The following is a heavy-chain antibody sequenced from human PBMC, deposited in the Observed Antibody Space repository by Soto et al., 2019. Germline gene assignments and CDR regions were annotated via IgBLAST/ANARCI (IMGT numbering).Heavy chain of an antibody. CDR1: GGSISGSY. CDR2: VYYTGST. D-gene: IGHD6-19*01. J-gene: IGHJ4*02. Sequence: SETLSFTCSVSGGSISGSYWSWIRQSPGKGLEWLGYVYYTGSTNYSPSLRSRVSISVDTSKNEFSLRLSSVTAADTAVYFCARSVAVPGAHIEYWGQGTQVTVSS. V-gene: IGHV4-59*01. CDR3: ARSVAVPGAHIEY.